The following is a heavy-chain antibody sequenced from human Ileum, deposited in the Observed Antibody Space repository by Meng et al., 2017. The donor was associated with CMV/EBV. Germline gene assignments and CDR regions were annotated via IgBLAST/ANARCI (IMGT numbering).Heavy chain of an antibody. D-gene: IGHD4/OR15-4a*01. J-gene: IGHJ4*02. V-gene: IGHV6-1*01. CDR3: AREMGAHDY. CDR2: TYYRSKWYD. CDR1: GDSVSSNIAA. Sequence: QVQLQPSGPGLVKPSQTLSLTFAISGDSVSSNIAAWSWIRQSPSRGLEWLGRTYYRSKWYDDYAVSVKSRVTITPDTSKNQFSLHLNSVSPEDTAIYFCAREMGAHDYWGQGTLVTVSS.